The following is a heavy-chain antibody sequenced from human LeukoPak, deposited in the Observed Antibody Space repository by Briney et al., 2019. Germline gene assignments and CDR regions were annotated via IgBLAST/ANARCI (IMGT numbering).Heavy chain of an antibody. CDR3: ARDYN. CDR1: GFTFSSYP. J-gene: IGHJ1*01. CDR2: ISPDGSER. Sequence: PGGSLRLSCAASGFTFSSYPMHWVRQVPGRGLEWVANISPDGSERSYVDSVKGRFTVSRDNAKNSLDLQMNSLRVEDTGVYYCARDYNWGQGTLVTVSS. D-gene: IGHD3-10*01. V-gene: IGHV3-7*01.